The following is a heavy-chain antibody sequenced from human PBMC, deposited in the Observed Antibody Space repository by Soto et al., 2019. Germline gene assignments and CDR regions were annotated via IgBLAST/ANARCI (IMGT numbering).Heavy chain of an antibody. D-gene: IGHD2-2*01. V-gene: IGHV3-15*01. CDR3: TTTHGYCSTSCP. CDR1: GFTFTDAW. CDR2: IKSSTYGGTA. Sequence: EVQLVESGGGLVKPGGSLRLSCSASGFTFTDAWMNWVRQGPGQRLEWVGRIKSSTYGGTAEYAAPVKGRFGIGRGYSRKSVLLQMDSLQSEDTDVYYCTTTHGYCSTSCPWGQGGQVTGSS. J-gene: IGHJ5*02.